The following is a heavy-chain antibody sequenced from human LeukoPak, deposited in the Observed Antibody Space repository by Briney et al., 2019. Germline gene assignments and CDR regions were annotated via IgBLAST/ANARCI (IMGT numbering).Heavy chain of an antibody. CDR3: AREKRGYSYGYCLDY. D-gene: IGHD5-18*01. CDR2: ISSSSSTI. CDR1: GFTFSSYS. V-gene: IGHV3-48*01. J-gene: IGHJ4*02. Sequence: PGGSLRLSCAASGFTFSSYSMNWVRQAPGKGLEWVSYISSSSSTIYYADSMKGRFTISRDNAKNSLYLQMNSLRAEDTAVYYCAREKRGYSYGYCLDYWGQGTLVTVSS.